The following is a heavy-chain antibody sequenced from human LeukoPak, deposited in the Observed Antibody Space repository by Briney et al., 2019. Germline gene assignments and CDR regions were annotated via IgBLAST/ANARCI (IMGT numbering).Heavy chain of an antibody. D-gene: IGHD6-13*01. Sequence: PGGSLRLSCAASGFTFSSYGMHWVRQAPGKGLEWVAVISYDGSNKYYADSVKGRFTISRDNSKNTLYLQMNSLRAEDTAVYYCAKTSGVAAGGVQHWGQGTLVTVSS. CDR3: AKTSGVAAGGVQH. J-gene: IGHJ1*01. CDR2: ISYDGSNK. CDR1: GFTFSSYG. V-gene: IGHV3-30*18.